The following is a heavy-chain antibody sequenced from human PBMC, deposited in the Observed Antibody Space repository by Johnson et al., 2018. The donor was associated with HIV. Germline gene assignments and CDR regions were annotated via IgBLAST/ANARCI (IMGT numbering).Heavy chain of an antibody. CDR1: GFSLDDYA. Sequence: VQLVESGGGLVQPGRSLRLSCAASGFSLDDYAMHWVRQVAGKGLEWVSGISWNSGSIGYADSLKGRFTISRDNSKNTLYLQMNSLRAEDTAVYYCARGPHEVVVVAATSAFDIWGQGTMVTVSS. CDR2: ISWNSGSI. D-gene: IGHD2-15*01. CDR3: ARGPHEVVVVAATSAFDI. J-gene: IGHJ3*02. V-gene: IGHV3-9*01.